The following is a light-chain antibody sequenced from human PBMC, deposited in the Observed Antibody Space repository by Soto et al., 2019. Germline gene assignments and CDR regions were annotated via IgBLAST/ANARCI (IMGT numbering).Light chain of an antibody. CDR2: SAS. J-gene: IGKJ5*01. CDR1: QSVSTL. Sequence: EMAMTQSPATLSVSPGERATLSCRASQSVSTLLAWYQQKPAQAPRLLIYSASARAPGLPARFSGSGSGTEFTPTISSLQSEDFAVYYCQHYNNWPPITFGQGT. V-gene: IGKV3-15*01. CDR3: QHYNNWPPIT.